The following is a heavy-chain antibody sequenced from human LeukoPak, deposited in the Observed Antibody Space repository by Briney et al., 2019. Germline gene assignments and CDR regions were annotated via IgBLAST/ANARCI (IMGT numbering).Heavy chain of an antibody. CDR1: GFTVSSYY. D-gene: IGHD2-21*02. CDR2: LYSDGAT. J-gene: IGHJ3*01. Sequence: GGSLRLSCAASGFTVSSYYMNWVRQAPGKGLQWVSSLYSDGATYYADSVKGRFTISRDNSKSTLYLQMNSLRAEDTAVYFCARVAYYRVTADQITDAFDVWGHGTVVTVSS. V-gene: IGHV3-66*01. CDR3: ARVAYYRVTADQITDAFDV.